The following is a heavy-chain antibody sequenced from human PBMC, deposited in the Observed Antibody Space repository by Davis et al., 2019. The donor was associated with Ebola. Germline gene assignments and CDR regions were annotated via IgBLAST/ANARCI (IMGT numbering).Heavy chain of an antibody. CDR1: GFTVRSNY. J-gene: IGHJ3*02. CDR3: ASAYVTAFDAFDI. D-gene: IGHD2-21*02. V-gene: IGHV3-53*01. Sequence: GESLKISCAASGFTVRSNYMSWVRQAPGKGLEWISVLYSAGNTYYADSVKGRFTISRDNSKNTLYLQMNSLRAEDTAVYYCASAYVTAFDAFDIWGQGTMVTVSS. CDR2: LYSAGNT.